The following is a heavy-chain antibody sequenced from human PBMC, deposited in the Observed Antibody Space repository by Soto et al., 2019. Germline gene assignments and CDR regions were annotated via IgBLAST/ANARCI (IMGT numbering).Heavy chain of an antibody. CDR2: IIPIFGTA. D-gene: IGHD3-3*01. V-gene: IGHV1-69*05. J-gene: IGHJ3*02. CDR3: ARERVLRFLEWSNDAFDI. Sequence: SVKVSCKASGGTFSSYAISWVRQAPGQGLEWMGGIIPIFGTANYAQKFQGRVTMTRDTSTSTVYMELSSLRSEDTAVYYCARERVLRFLEWSNDAFDIWGQGTMVTVSS. CDR1: GGTFSSYA.